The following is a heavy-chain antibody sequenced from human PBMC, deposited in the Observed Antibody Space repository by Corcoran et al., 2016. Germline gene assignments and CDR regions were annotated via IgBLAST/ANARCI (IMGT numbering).Heavy chain of an antibody. J-gene: IGHJ6*02. D-gene: IGHD2-2*01. Sequence: QVQLVQSGAEVKKPGSSVKVSCKASGGTFSSYAISWVRQAPGQGLEWMGGIIPIFGTANYAQKFQGRVTITADKSTSTAYMELSSLRSEDTAVYYCARGVVPAAAILGGMDVWGQGTTVTVSS. V-gene: IGHV1-69*06. CDR1: GGTFSSYA. CDR2: IIPIFGTA. CDR3: ARGVVPAAAILGGMDV.